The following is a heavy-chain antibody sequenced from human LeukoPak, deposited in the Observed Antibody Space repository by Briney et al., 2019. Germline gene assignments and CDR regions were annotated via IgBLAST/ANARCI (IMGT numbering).Heavy chain of an antibody. V-gene: IGHV3-30*02. D-gene: IGHD6-19*01. CDR3: ARGAGAIAVSGSFDY. CDR1: GFTFSSYG. Sequence: GGSLRLSCAASGFTFSSYGMHWVRQAPGKGLEWVAFIRYDGSNKYYADSVKGRFTISRDNSKNTLYLQMNSLRAEDTAVYYCARGAGAIAVSGSFDYWGQGTPVTVSS. CDR2: IRYDGSNK. J-gene: IGHJ4*02.